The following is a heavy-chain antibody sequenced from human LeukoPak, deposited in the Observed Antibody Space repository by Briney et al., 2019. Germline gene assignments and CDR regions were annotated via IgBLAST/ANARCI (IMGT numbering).Heavy chain of an antibody. CDR1: GYTFDDYA. D-gene: IGHD3-9*01. J-gene: IGHJ4*02. CDR2: ISWNSGSI. CDR3: AKDDYDILTGSGGFDY. V-gene: IGHV3-9*01. Sequence: GGSLRLSCAASGYTFDDYAMHWVRQAPGKGLEWVSGISWNSGSIGYADSVKGRFTISRDNAKNSLYLQMNSLRAEDTALYYCAKDDYDILTGSGGFDYWGQGTLVTVSS.